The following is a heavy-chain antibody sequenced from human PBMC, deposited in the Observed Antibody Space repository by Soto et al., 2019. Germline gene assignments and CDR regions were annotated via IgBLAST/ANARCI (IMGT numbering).Heavy chain of an antibody. CDR3: ARDDRVEWLGIAAADFDY. D-gene: IGHD6-13*01. CDR1: GFTFSSYE. V-gene: IGHV3-48*03. Sequence: PGGSLRLSCAASGFTFSSYEMNWVRQAPGKGLEWVSYISSSGSTIYYADSVKGRFTISRDNAKNSLYLQMNSLRAEDTAVYYCARDDRVEWLGIAAADFDYWGQGTLVTVSS. CDR2: ISSSGSTI. J-gene: IGHJ4*02.